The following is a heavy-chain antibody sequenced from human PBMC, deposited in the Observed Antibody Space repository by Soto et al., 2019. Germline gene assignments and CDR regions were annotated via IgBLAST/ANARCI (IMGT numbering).Heavy chain of an antibody. CDR1: GGTFSSYT. CDR2: IIPILGIA. V-gene: IGHV1-69*02. J-gene: IGHJ5*02. D-gene: IGHD3-22*01. CDR3: TIPRGPMIRP. Sequence: SVKVSCKASGGTFSSYTISWVRQAPGQGLEWMGRIIPILGIANYAQKFQGRVTITADKSTSTAYMELSSLKTEDTAVYYCTIPRGPMIRPWGQGTLVTVSS.